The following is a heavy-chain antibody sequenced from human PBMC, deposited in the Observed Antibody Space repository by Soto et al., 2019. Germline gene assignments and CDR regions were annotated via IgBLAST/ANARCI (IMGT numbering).Heavy chain of an antibody. CDR2: IYYSGST. Sequence: PSETLSLTCTVSGGSISSYYWSWIRQPPGKGLEWIGYIYYSGSTNYNPSLKSRVTISVDTSKNQFSLKLSSVTAADTAVYYCARDRYGDNWFDPWGQGTLVTVSS. J-gene: IGHJ5*02. V-gene: IGHV4-59*01. CDR1: GGSISSYY. D-gene: IGHD4-17*01. CDR3: ARDRYGDNWFDP.